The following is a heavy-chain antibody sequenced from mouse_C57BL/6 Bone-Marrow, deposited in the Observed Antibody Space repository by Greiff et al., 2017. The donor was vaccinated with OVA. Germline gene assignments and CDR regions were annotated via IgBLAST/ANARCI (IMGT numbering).Heavy chain of an antibody. V-gene: IGHV1-59*01. J-gene: IGHJ2*01. CDR2: IDPSDSYT. Sequence: QVHVKQPGAELVRPGTSVKLSCKASGYTFTSYWMHWVKQSPGQGLEWIGVIDPSDSYTNYNQKFKGKATLTVDTSSSTAYMQLSSLTSEDSAVYYCAITTVVALDYWGQGTTLTVSS. D-gene: IGHD1-1*01. CDR3: AITTVVALDY. CDR1: GYTFTSYW.